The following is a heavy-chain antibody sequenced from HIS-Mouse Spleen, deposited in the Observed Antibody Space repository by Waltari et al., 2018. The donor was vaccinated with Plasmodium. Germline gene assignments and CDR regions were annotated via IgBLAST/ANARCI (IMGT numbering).Heavy chain of an antibody. J-gene: IGHJ1*01. CDR1: GYTFTGYY. D-gene: IGHD6-13*01. Sequence: QVQLVQSGAEVKKPGASVKVSCKASGYTFTGYYMHWVRRAPGPGLEGMGWINPNSGGTNYAQKFQGRVTMTRDTSISTAYMELSRLRSDDTAVYYCARVLGYKAAAGTFVEYFQHWGQGTLVTVSS. CDR2: INPNSGGT. V-gene: IGHV1-2*02. CDR3: ARVLGYKAAAGTFVEYFQH.